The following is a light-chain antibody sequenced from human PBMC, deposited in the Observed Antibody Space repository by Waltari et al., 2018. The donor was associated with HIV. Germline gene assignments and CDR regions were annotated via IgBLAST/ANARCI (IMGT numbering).Light chain of an antibody. CDR1: SSNIGSHN. CDR3: VVWDDSLRGVV. Sequence: QSVVTQSPSASGTPGQSVTISCSGSSSNIGSHNVFWYQHLPGTAPKLLIYRDNQRPPGVPDRISGSRSGTSASLAISGLRSEDEAVYYCVVWDDSLRGVVFGGGTSLTVL. CDR2: RDN. J-gene: IGLJ2*01. V-gene: IGLV1-47*01.